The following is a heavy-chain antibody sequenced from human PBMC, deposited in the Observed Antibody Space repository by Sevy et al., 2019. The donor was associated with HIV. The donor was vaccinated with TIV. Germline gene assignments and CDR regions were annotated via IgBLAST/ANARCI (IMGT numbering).Heavy chain of an antibody. CDR2: ISYDRSIK. J-gene: IGHJ6*02. CDR1: GITFSNYG. CDR3: ANGGAAPPTDYYYYGMDV. Sequence: GGSLRLSCAASGITFSNYGIHWVRQAPGKGLEWVAVISYDRSIKYYADSVKGRFTISRDNSKNTLFLQMDSLRAEDTAMYYCANGGAAPPTDYYYYGMDVWGQGTTVTVSS. D-gene: IGHD6-6*01. V-gene: IGHV3-30*18.